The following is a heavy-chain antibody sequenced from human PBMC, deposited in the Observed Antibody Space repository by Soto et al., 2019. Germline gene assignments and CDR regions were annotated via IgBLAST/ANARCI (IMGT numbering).Heavy chain of an antibody. CDR3: AKGPEQLVHGVFDY. Sequence: VQLLDSGGGLVQPGGSLRLSCAASGFTLSSYVMSWVRRAPGKGLEWVSGIDGGGGGTYYADSVKGRFTISRDNSKNTLYLQMNSLRAEDTAVYYCAKGPEQLVHGVFDYWGQGTLVAVSS. CDR1: GFTLSSYV. D-gene: IGHD6-6*01. V-gene: IGHV3-23*01. CDR2: IDGGGGGT. J-gene: IGHJ4*02.